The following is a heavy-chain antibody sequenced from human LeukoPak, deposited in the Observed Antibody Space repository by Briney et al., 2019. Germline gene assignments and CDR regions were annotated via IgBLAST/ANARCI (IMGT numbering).Heavy chain of an antibody. J-gene: IGHJ6*02. V-gene: IGHV1-18*01. CDR1: GYTFTSYG. Sequence: ASVKVSCKASGYTFTSYGISWVRQAPGQGLEWMGWISAYNGNTNYAQKLQGRVTMTTDTSTSTAYMELRSLRSDDTAVYYCASGELLPDGYYYYYGMDVWGLGTTVTVSS. CDR2: ISAYNGNT. CDR3: ASGELLPDGYYYYYGMDV. D-gene: IGHD1-26*01.